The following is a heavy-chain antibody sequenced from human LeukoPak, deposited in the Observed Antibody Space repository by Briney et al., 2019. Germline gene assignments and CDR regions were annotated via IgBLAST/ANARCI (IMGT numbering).Heavy chain of an antibody. Sequence: PGGSLRLSCTASGFTFSSYGMSWVRQAPGKGLEWVSTNSGSGGSTYYADSVQGRFTISRDNSKNTLFLQMHSLRAEDTAVYYCARRQRRLFDYWGQGTLVTVSS. V-gene: IGHV3-23*01. CDR1: GFTFSSYG. J-gene: IGHJ4*02. CDR2: NSGSGGST. CDR3: ARRQRRLFDY. D-gene: IGHD1-1*01.